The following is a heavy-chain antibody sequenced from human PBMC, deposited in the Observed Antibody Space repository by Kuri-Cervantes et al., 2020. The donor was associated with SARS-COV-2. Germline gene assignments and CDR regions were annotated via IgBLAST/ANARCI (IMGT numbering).Heavy chain of an antibody. J-gene: IGHJ4*02. V-gene: IGHV2-70*04. CDR1: GFSLSPSGMR. Sequence: SGPTLVKLKQTLTLTCTFSGFSLSPSGMRVSWIRQHPGKALEWLARIDGDDDKFYSTSLKTRLTISKYTSKNQVVLTMTNMDPVDTATYYCARDYGDYGAVDYWGQGTLVTVSS. CDR3: ARDYGDYGAVDY. CDR2: IDGDDDK. D-gene: IGHD4-17*01.